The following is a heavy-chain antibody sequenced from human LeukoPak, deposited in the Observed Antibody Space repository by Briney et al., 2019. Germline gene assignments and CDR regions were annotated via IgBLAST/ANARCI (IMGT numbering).Heavy chain of an antibody. D-gene: IGHD7-27*01. CDR1: GFTFSGYS. V-gene: IGHV3-21*01. CDR2: ITGSSSYI. CDR3: ATSWGKLDY. Sequence: AGGSLRLSCTASGFTFSGYSMNWVRQAPGQGLEWVSSITGSSSYISYADSVKGRFTISRDNAKNSLYLQMNSLRAEDTAVYYCATSWGKLDYWGHGTLVTDSS. J-gene: IGHJ4*01.